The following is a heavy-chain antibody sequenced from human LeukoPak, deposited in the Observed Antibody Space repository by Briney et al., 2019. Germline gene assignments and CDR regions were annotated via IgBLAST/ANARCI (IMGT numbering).Heavy chain of an antibody. V-gene: IGHV3-23*01. CDR1: GFTFSSYA. Sequence: GGSPRLSCAASGFTFSSYAMSWVRQAPGKGLEWVSAISGSGGSTYYADSVKGRFTISRDNSKNTLYLQMNSLRAEDTAVYYCAKRDAVADFFDYWGQGTLVTVSP. D-gene: IGHD6-19*01. CDR3: AKRDAVADFFDY. CDR2: ISGSGGST. J-gene: IGHJ4*02.